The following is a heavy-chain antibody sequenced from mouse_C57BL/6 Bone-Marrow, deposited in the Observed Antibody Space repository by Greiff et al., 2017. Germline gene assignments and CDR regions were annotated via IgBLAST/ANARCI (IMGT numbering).Heavy chain of an antibody. J-gene: IGHJ2*01. V-gene: IGHV1-55*01. CDR3: ARSGPLGRNFDY. Sequence: QVQLQQPGAELVKPGASVKMSCKASGYTFTSYWITWVKQRPGQGLEWIGDIYPTSGRTNYNEKVKSKAILTVDTSSNTAYMQLSSLTSEDSAVFYCARSGPLGRNFDYWGQGTTLTVSS. CDR1: GYTFTSYW. D-gene: IGHD4-1*01. CDR2: IYPTSGRT.